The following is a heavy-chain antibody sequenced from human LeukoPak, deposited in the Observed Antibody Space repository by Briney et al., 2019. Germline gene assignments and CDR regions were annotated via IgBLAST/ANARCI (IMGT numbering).Heavy chain of an antibody. Sequence: ASVNVSCKASGYSFTGYYMHWVRQAPGQGLEWMGWINPNSGDTKYAQKFQGRVTMTRDTSISTAYMELTRLRSDDTAVYYCWLQRMVAAYFDSWGQGTLVTVSS. CDR3: WLQRMVAAYFDS. V-gene: IGHV1-2*02. CDR2: INPNSGDT. J-gene: IGHJ4*02. CDR1: GYSFTGYY. D-gene: IGHD2-15*01.